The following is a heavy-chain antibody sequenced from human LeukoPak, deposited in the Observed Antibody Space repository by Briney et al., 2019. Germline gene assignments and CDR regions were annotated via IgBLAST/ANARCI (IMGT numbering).Heavy chain of an antibody. J-gene: IGHJ4*02. Sequence: SVKVSCKASGGTFSSYAISWVRQAPGQGLEWMGGIIPIFGTANYAQKFQGRVTITADESTSTAYMELSSLRSEDTAVYFCASDAPGLLGYWGQGTLVTVSS. V-gene: IGHV1-69*13. CDR2: IIPIFGTA. D-gene: IGHD2-15*01. CDR1: GGTFSSYA. CDR3: ASDAPGLLGY.